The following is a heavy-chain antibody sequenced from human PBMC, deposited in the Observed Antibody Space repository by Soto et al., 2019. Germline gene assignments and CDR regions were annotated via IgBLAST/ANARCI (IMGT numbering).Heavy chain of an antibody. D-gene: IGHD3-3*01. CDR2: ISGSGGST. V-gene: IGHV3-23*01. CDR3: AKGVRITIFGVVIIDAFDI. J-gene: IGHJ3*02. Sequence: GGSLRLSCAASGFTFSSYAMSWVRQAPGKGLEWVSAISGSGGSTYYADSVKGRFTISRDNSKNTLYLQMNSLRAEDTALYYCAKGVRITIFGVVIIDAFDIWGQGTMVTVSS. CDR1: GFTFSSYA.